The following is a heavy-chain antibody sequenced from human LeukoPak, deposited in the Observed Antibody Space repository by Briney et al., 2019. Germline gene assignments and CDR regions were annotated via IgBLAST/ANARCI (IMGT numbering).Heavy chain of an antibody. J-gene: IGHJ4*02. D-gene: IGHD3-22*01. CDR1: GGSISSGPYY. CDR3: ARDLRGYYDSSPYFDY. V-gene: IGHV4-61*02. CDR2: IYTSGST. Sequence: SETLSLTCTVSGGSISSGPYYWSWIRQPAGKGLEWIGRIYTSGSTNYNPSLKSRVTISVDTSKNQFSLKLSSVTAADTAVYYCARDLRGYYDSSPYFDYWGQGTLVTVSS.